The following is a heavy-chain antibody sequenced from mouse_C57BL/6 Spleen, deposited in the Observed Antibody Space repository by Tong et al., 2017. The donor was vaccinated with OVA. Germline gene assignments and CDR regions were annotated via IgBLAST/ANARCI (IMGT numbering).Heavy chain of an antibody. J-gene: IGHJ3*01. V-gene: IGHV1-42*01. CDR3: ARTGLIYYYGSREALFAY. Sequence: EVQLQESGPEMVKPGASVKISCKASGYSFTGYYMNWVKQSPEKSLEWIGEINPSTGGTTYNQKFKAKATLTVDKSSSRAYMKLKSLTSEDSAVYYCARTGLIYYYGSREALFAYWGQGTLVTVSA. CDR1: GYSFTGYY. D-gene: IGHD1-1*01. CDR2: INPSTGGT.